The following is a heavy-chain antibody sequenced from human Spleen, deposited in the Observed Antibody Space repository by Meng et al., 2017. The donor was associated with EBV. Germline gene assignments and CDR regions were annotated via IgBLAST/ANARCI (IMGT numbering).Heavy chain of an antibody. D-gene: IGHD2-21*02. J-gene: IGHJ4*02. CDR3: ARSIFSNDFFN. Sequence: QVQLVQSWAEVKKPGASVKVSCKASGYMFTDYYMHWVRQAPGQGLAWMGRINPSSGGTDYAQKFQGRVTMTRDTSISTAYMELTSLRSDDTAIYYCARSIFSNDFFNWGQGTLVTVSS. V-gene: IGHV1-2*06. CDR1: GYMFTDYY. CDR2: INPSSGGT.